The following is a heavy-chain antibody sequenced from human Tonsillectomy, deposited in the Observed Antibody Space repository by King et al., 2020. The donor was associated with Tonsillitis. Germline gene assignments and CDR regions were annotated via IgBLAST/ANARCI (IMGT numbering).Heavy chain of an antibody. Sequence: VQLVESGGGLVQPGGSLRLSCAASGFTFDNFAMSWVRQAPGMGLEWVSSITHIGDYAYYAGSVKGRFTISRDSSRNTLYLRMNSLRVEDTAIYFCAKVHGTPFWGQGTLVTVSS. V-gene: IGHV3-23*04. CDR2: ITHIGDYA. CDR3: AKVHGTPF. J-gene: IGHJ4*02. CDR1: GFTFDNFA. D-gene: IGHD1-26*01.